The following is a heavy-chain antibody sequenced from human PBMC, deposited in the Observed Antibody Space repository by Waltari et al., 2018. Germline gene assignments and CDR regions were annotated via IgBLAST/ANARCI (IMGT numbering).Heavy chain of an antibody. CDR3: AGAWFGELSYYFDY. V-gene: IGHV4-61*02. D-gene: IGHD3-10*01. J-gene: IGHJ4*02. CDR2: IYTSGST. CDR1: GGAISSGSYY. Sequence: QVQLQESGPGLVKPSQTLSLTCTVPGGAISSGSYYWSWIRQPAGKGLEWIGRIYTSGSTTYTPSLQIRVTISVDTSKIQFSLKLSSVTATDTAVYYCAGAWFGELSYYFDYWGQGTLVTVSS.